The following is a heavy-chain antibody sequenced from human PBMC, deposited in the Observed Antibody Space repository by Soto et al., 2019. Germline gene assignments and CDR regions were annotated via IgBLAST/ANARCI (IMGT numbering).Heavy chain of an antibody. D-gene: IGHD3-10*01. CDR2: ISYDGSNK. CDR3: AKDGAYYYGWGMFNWFDP. Sequence: QVQLVESGGGVVQPGRSLRLSCAASGFTFSSYGMHWVRQAPGKGLEWVAVISYDGSNKYYADSVKGRFTISRDNSKNTLYLQMNSLRAEDTAVYYCAKDGAYYYGWGMFNWFDPWGQGTLVTVSS. V-gene: IGHV3-30*18. J-gene: IGHJ5*02. CDR1: GFTFSSYG.